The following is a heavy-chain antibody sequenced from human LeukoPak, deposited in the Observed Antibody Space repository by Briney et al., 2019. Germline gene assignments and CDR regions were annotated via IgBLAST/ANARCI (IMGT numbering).Heavy chain of an antibody. D-gene: IGHD4-11*01. Sequence: PSETLSLTCTVSGGSISSGTYFWGWVRQPPGKGLEWIGSIYYSGSASYNPSLKSRVTISVDTSKNQFSLNLSSVTAADTAVYYRARQYSNYYYYFYMDVWGKGTTVTVSS. CDR3: ARQYSNYYYYFYMDV. J-gene: IGHJ6*03. CDR2: IYYSGSA. V-gene: IGHV4-39*01. CDR1: GGSISSGTYF.